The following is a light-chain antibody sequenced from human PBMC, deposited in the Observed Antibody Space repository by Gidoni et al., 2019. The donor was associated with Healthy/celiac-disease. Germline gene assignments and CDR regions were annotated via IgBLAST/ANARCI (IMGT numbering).Light chain of an antibody. V-gene: IGKV3-20*01. CDR3: QQYGSSPPYT. CDR2: GAS. J-gene: IGKJ2*01. CDR1: QSVSSSY. Sequence: TEWTRAAGTLSLSPGERATLSCRASQSVSSSYLAWYQQIPGQAPRLLIYGASSRATGIPDRFSGSGSASDFTLTISRLEPADFAVYYCQQYGSSPPYTFGQGTKLEIK.